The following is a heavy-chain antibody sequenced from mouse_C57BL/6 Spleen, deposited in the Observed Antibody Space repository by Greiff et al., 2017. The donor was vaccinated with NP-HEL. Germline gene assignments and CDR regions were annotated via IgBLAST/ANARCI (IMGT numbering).Heavy chain of an antibody. Sequence: QVHVKQSGAELVKPGASVKISCKASGYAFSSYWMNWVKQRPGKGLEWIGQIYPGDGDTNYNGKFKGKATLTADKSSSTAYMQLSSLTSEDSAVYFCATYGNYSYYYAMDYWGQGTSVTVSS. CDR2: IYPGDGDT. CDR1: GYAFSSYW. J-gene: IGHJ4*01. CDR3: ATYGNYSYYYAMDY. D-gene: IGHD2-1*01. V-gene: IGHV1-80*01.